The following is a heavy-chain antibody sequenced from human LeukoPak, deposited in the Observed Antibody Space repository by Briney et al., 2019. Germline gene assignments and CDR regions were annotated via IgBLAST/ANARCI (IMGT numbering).Heavy chain of an antibody. V-gene: IGHV1-8*01. CDR3: AREIGPRQLHLWGSAFDY. CDR2: MNPNSGNT. CDR1: GYTFTSYD. J-gene: IGHJ4*02. Sequence: ASVKVSCKASGYTFTSYDINWVRQATGQGLEWMGWMNPNSGNTGYAQKFQGRVTMTRNISISTAYMELSSLRSEDTAVYYCAREIGPRQLHLWGSAFDYWGQGTLVTVSS. D-gene: IGHD5-18*01.